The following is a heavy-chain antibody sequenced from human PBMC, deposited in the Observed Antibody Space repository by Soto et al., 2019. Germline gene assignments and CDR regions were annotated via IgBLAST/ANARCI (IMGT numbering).Heavy chain of an antibody. J-gene: IGHJ6*02. V-gene: IGHV3-30-3*01. CDR3: ARDKKPLNWSPSILKSYYYGMDV. Sequence: GGSLRLSCAASGFTFRTFAMHWVRQAPGKGLEWVAVISNDGSNKYFLDSVKGRFTVSRDNSNNTLYLQMDSLRAEDTAVYYCARDKKPLNWSPSILKSYYYGMDVWGQGTMLTVSS. CDR1: GFTFRTFA. CDR2: ISNDGSNK. D-gene: IGHD1-1*01.